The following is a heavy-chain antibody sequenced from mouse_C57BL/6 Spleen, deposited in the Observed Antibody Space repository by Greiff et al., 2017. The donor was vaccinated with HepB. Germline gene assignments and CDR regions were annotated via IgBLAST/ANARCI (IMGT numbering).Heavy chain of an antibody. CDR2: IYPGSGST. Sequence: VQLQQPGAELVKPGASVKMSCKASGYTFTSYWITWVKQRPGQGLEWIGDIYPGSGSTNYNEKFKSKATLTVDTSSSTAYMQLSSLTSEDSAVYYCARGNDGYLYYAMDYWGQGTSVTVSS. D-gene: IGHD2-3*01. V-gene: IGHV1-55*01. J-gene: IGHJ4*01. CDR1: GYTFTSYW. CDR3: ARGNDGYLYYAMDY.